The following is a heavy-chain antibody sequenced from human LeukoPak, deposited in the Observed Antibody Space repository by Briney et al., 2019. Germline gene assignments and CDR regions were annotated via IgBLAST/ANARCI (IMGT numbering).Heavy chain of an antibody. CDR1: GGSISSGDYY. CDR2: IYYSGST. Sequence: SETLSLTCTVSGGSISSGDYYWSWIRQPPGKGLEWFGYIYYSGSTYYNPSLKSRVTISVDTSKNQFSLKLSSVTAADTAVYYCAAAPYYDSSGFGMDVWGQGTTVTVSS. J-gene: IGHJ6*02. V-gene: IGHV4-30-4*01. D-gene: IGHD3-22*01. CDR3: AAAPYYDSSGFGMDV.